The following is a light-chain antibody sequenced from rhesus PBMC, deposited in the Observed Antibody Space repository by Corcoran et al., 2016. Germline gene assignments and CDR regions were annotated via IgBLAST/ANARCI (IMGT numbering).Light chain of an antibody. J-gene: IGKJ2*01. CDR1: QSISSG. CDR2: KAT. CDR3: QQYTSSPYS. Sequence: DIQMTQSPSSLSASVGDTVTISCRASQSISSGLAWYQQKPGKAPKLLIYKATRLQSGVPSRFTGCGSGTDFTLTISYLQSTAFATYYCQQYTSSPYSFGQGTKVEIK. V-gene: IGKV1-22*01.